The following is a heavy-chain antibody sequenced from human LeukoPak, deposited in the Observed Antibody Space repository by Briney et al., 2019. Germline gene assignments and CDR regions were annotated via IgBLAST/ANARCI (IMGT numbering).Heavy chain of an antibody. V-gene: IGHV3-30*04. CDR1: GFTFSSYA. D-gene: IGHD6-13*01. CDR2: ISYDGSNK. Sequence: GGSLRLSCAASGFTFSSYAMHWVRQAPGKGLEWVAVISYDGSNKYYADSVKGRFTISRDNSKNTLYLQMNSLRAEDTAVYYRARGEQQLVSKFDYWGQGTLVTVSS. J-gene: IGHJ4*02. CDR3: ARGEQQLVSKFDY.